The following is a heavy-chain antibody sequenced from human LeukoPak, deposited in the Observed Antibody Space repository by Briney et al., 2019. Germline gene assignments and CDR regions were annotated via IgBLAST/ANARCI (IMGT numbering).Heavy chain of an antibody. J-gene: IGHJ4*02. CDR1: GFTFSSYG. CDR3: ASDKGPLDTAMGVY. Sequence: GGSLRLSCAASGFTFSSYGMHWVRQAPGKGLEWVAVISYDGSNKYYADSVKGRFTISRDNSKNTLYLQMNSLRAEDTAVYYCASDKGPLDTAMGVYRGQGTLVTVSS. CDR2: ISYDGSNK. V-gene: IGHV3-30*03. D-gene: IGHD5-18*01.